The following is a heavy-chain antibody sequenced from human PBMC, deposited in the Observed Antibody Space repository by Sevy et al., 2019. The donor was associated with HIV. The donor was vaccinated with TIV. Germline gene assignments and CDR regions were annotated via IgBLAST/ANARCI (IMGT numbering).Heavy chain of an antibody. CDR1: GFTFSGYS. J-gene: IGHJ4*02. D-gene: IGHD2-21*01. V-gene: IGHV3-48*01. CDR2: ISSGTSTI. CDR3: ARDHCGGDCYPYYFDY. Sequence: GESLKISCGASGFTFSGYSMNWVRQAPGKGLEWVSYISSGTSTIYYADSVKGRFTISRDNAKNSLYLQMNSLRAEDTAVYYCARDHCGGDCYPYYFDYWGQGTLVTVSS.